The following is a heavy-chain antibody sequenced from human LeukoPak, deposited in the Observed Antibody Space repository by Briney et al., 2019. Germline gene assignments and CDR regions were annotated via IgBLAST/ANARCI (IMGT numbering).Heavy chain of an antibody. CDR1: GFTFSSYG. CDR3: AKDARLGLDAFDI. J-gene: IGHJ3*02. Sequence: PGGSLRLPCAASGFTFSSYGMHWVRQAPGKGLEWVAVIWYGGSNKYYADSVKGRFTISRDNSKNTLYLQMNSLRAEDTAVYYCAKDARLGLDAFDIWGQGTMVTVSS. D-gene: IGHD6-19*01. CDR2: IWYGGSNK. V-gene: IGHV3-30*02.